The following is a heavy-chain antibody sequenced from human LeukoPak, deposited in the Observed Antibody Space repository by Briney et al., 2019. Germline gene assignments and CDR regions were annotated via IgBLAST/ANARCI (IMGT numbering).Heavy chain of an antibody. Sequence: LEWIGSIYYSGSTYYNPSLKSRVTISVDTSKNQFSLKLSSVTAADTAVYYCARDLVTGDSGWGQGTLVTVSS. J-gene: IGHJ4*02. V-gene: IGHV4-39*07. CDR3: ARDLVTGDSG. D-gene: IGHD7-27*01. CDR2: IYYSGST.